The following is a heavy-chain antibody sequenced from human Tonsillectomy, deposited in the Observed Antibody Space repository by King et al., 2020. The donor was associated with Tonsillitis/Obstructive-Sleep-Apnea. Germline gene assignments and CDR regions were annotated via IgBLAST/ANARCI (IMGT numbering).Heavy chain of an antibody. CDR1: GGSISSYY. Sequence: LQLQESGPGLVKPSETLSLTCTVSGGSISSYYWSWIRQPPGKGLEWIGYIYYSGSTNYNPSLKSRVTISVDTSKNQFSLKLSSVTAADTAVYYCARLDLGLELSHFDYWGQGTPVTVSS. D-gene: IGHD1-7*01. J-gene: IGHJ4*02. V-gene: IGHV4-59*01. CDR3: ARLDLGLELSHFDY. CDR2: IYYSGST.